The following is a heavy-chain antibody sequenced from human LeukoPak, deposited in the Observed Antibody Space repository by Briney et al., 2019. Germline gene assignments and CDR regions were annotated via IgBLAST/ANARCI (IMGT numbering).Heavy chain of an antibody. CDR1: GFTFSSNY. CDR3: AGGKGFSSGYPIDY. V-gene: IGHV3-66*01. D-gene: IGHD3-22*01. J-gene: IGHJ4*02. CDR2: VYSGGGT. Sequence: GGSLRLSCAASGFTFSSNYMSWVRQAPGKGLEWVSIVYSGGGTYYADSVKGRFTISRDNSKATLYLQMNSLRAEDTAVYFCAGGKGFSSGYPIDYWGQGTLVTVSS.